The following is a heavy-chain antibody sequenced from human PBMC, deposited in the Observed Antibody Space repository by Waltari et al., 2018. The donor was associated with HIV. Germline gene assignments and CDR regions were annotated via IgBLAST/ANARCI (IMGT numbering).Heavy chain of an antibody. CDR2: ITTNIIYI. J-gene: IGHJ3*02. V-gene: IGHV3-21*01. D-gene: IGHD2-15*01. Sequence: EVQLVESGGGMVKTGVSLRLYCGASGFTFSSYTMNCVRQAPGKGLEWVSSITTNIIYIYYADSVKGRCTISRDNAKTSLYLQMNSLRAEDTGVYYCARDKAAPGYSPHAFDIWGQGTMVTVSS. CDR3: ARDKAAPGYSPHAFDI. CDR1: GFTFSSYT.